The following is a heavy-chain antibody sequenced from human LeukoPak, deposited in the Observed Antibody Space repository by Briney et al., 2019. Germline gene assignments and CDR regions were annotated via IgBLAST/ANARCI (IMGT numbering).Heavy chain of an antibody. Sequence: GGSLRLSCAASGFTVSSNYMSWVRQAPGKGLEWVSVIYSGGSTYYADSVKGRFTISRDNSKNTLYLQMNSLRAEDTAVYYCARITAMNYFDYWGQGTLDTVSS. V-gene: IGHV3-53*01. D-gene: IGHD5-18*01. J-gene: IGHJ4*02. CDR3: ARITAMNYFDY. CDR1: GFTVSSNY. CDR2: IYSGGST.